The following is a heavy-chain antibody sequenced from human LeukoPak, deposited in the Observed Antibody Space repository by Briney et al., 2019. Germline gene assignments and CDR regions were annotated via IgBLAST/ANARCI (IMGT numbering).Heavy chain of an antibody. CDR3: ATNILVRDIINWFDP. V-gene: IGHV1-2*02. D-gene: IGHD3-10*01. CDR2: IKPNSGGT. Sequence: GASVKVSCKASGYTFTSYYMHWVRQAPGQGLEWMGWIKPNSGGTRSAQKFQGRVTMTRDTSISTAYMELSSLRYDDTAVYYCATNILVRDIINWFDPWGQGTLVTVSS. CDR1: GYTFTSYY. J-gene: IGHJ5*02.